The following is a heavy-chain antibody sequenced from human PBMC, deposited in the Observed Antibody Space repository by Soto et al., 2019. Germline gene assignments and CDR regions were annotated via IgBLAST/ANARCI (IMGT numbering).Heavy chain of an antibody. J-gene: IGHJ4*02. V-gene: IGHV3-11*01. CDR2: ISNGGGAI. CDR1: GFTFSDYY. Sequence: QVQLVESGGGLVKPGGSLRLSCAASGFTFSDYYMSWIRQAPGKGLEWISYISNGGGAISYAGSVKGRFTISRDNAKNSLFLQMNNLRAEETAVYYCARRGSTVTFTYWGQGTLVTVSS. CDR3: ARRGSTVTFTY. D-gene: IGHD4-17*01.